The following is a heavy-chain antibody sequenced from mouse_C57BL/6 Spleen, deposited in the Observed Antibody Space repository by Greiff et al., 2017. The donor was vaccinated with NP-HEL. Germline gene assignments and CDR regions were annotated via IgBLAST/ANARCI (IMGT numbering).Heavy chain of an antibody. Sequence: QVQLKQPGAELVRPGSSVKLSCKASGYTFTSYWMDWVKQRPGQGLEWIGNIYPSDSETHYNQKFKDKATLTVDKSSSAAYMQLSSLTSEDSAVYYCARNWDYWYFDVWGTGTTVTVSS. CDR3: ARNWDYWYFDV. J-gene: IGHJ1*03. V-gene: IGHV1-61*01. D-gene: IGHD4-1*01. CDR2: IYPSDSET. CDR1: GYTFTSYW.